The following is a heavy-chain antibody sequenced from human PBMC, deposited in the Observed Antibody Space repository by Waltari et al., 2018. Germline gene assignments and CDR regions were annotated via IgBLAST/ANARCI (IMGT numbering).Heavy chain of an antibody. CDR2: IIPIFGTA. CDR1: GGTFNNYA. Sequence: QVQLVQSGAEVKTPGSSVKVSCKVYGGTFNNYAISWVRQAPGQGLEWMGGIIPIFGTANYAQKFQGRVTITEDEFTSTAYMELSSLRSEDTAMYYCAIKGAVAGTGWFDPWGQGTLVTVSS. D-gene: IGHD6-19*01. CDR3: AIKGAVAGTGWFDP. J-gene: IGHJ5*02. V-gene: IGHV1-69*12.